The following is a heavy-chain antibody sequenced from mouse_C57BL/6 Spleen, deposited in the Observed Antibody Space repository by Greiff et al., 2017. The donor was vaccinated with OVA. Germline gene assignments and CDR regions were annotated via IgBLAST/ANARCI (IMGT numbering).Heavy chain of an antibody. J-gene: IGHJ4*01. CDR2: IYPGSGNT. CDR3: ARGGTTVVAGAMDY. Sequence: VQLQESGAELVRPGASVKLSCKASGYTFTDYYINWVKQRPGQGLEWIARIYPGSGNTYYNEKFKGKATLTAEKSSSTAYMQLSSLTSEDSAVYFCARGGTTVVAGAMDYWGQGTSVTVSS. V-gene: IGHV1-76*01. D-gene: IGHD1-1*01. CDR1: GYTFTDYY.